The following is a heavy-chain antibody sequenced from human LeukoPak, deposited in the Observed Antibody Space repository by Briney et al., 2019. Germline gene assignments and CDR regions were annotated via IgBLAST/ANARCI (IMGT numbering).Heavy chain of an antibody. CDR1: GYTFTSYY. CDR2: INPSGGST. D-gene: IGHD1-26*01. CDR3: AQLGATRRDIDY. J-gene: IGHJ4*02. Sequence: GASVKVSYKASGYTFTSYYMHWVRQAPGQGLEWMGIINPSGGSTSYAQKFQGRVTMIRDTSTSTVYMELSSLRSEDTAVYYCAQLGATRRDIDYWGQGTLVTVSS. V-gene: IGHV1-46*01.